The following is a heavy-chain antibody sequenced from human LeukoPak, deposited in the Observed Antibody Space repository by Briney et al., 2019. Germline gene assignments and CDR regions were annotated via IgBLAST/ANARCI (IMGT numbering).Heavy chain of an antibody. Sequence: ASVKVSCKASGYTFTSYGISWVRQAPGQGLEWMGWISAYNGNTNYAQKLQGRVTMTTDTSTSTAYMELRSLRPDDTAVYYCARAKRLLKWYYGSGSYAPNWFDPWGQGTLVTVSS. CDR3: ARAKRLLKWYYGSGSYAPNWFDP. D-gene: IGHD3-10*01. V-gene: IGHV1-18*01. CDR1: GYTFTSYG. CDR2: ISAYNGNT. J-gene: IGHJ5*02.